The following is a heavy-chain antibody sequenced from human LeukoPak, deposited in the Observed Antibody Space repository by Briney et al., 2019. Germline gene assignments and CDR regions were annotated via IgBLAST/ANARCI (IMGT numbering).Heavy chain of an antibody. V-gene: IGHV4-38-2*01. CDR3: ERQTGQYYYDSSGYYYP. D-gene: IGHD3-22*01. Sequence: SETLSLTCAVSGYSISSGYYWGWIRQPPGKGLEWIGSIYHSGSTYYNPSLKSRVTISVDTSKNQFSLKLSSVTAADTAVYYCERQTGQYYYDSSGYYYPWGQGTLVTVSS. CDR2: IYHSGST. J-gene: IGHJ5*02. CDR1: GYSISSGYY.